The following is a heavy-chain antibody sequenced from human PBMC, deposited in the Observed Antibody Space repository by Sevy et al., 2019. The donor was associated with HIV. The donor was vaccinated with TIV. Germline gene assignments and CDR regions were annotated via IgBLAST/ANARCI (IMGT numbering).Heavy chain of an antibody. D-gene: IGHD3-16*02. CDR3: GTQSYDYVWGSYRFGAFDI. J-gene: IGHJ3*02. CDR2: ISSSSSTI. CDR1: GFTFSSYS. Sequence: GGFLRLSCAASGFTFSSYSMNWVRQAPGKGLEWVSYISSSSSTIYYADSVKGRFTISRDNAKNSLYQQMNSLRDEDTAVYYCGTQSYDYVWGSYRFGAFDIWGQGTMVTVSS. V-gene: IGHV3-48*02.